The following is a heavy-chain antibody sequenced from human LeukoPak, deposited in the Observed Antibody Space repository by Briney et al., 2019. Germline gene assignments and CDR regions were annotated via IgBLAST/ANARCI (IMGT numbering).Heavy chain of an antibody. CDR1: GFTFSYFS. Sequence: GGSLRLSCAASGFTFSYFSMNWVRQAPGKGLEWISYLNPISGDIWYADSVKGRFTISRDNAKNSQYLQMNSLIDEDTAVYHCVRDHHYAFDSWGQGTLVTVSS. J-gene: IGHJ4*02. V-gene: IGHV3-48*02. D-gene: IGHD3-16*01. CDR2: LNPISGDI. CDR3: VRDHHYAFDS.